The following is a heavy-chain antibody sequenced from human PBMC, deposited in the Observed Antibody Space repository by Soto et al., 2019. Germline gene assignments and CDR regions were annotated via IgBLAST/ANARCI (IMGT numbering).Heavy chain of an antibody. V-gene: IGHV3-13*01. CDR3: ARAVGGTYFDY. J-gene: IGHJ4*02. CDR1: GFTLSDYD. Sequence: EVQLVESGGGLVQPGGSLRLSCAVSGFTLSDYDMHWVRQATGKGLEWVSVLGIAGDTYYPGSVKGRFTISGENARNSLYLQRNSLRAGDTAVYYCARAVGGTYFDYWGRGTLVTVSS. D-gene: IGHD1-26*01. CDR2: LGIAGDT.